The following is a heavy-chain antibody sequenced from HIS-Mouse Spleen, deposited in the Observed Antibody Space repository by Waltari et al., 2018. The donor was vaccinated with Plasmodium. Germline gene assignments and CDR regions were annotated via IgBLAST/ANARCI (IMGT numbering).Heavy chain of an antibody. J-gene: IGHJ5*02. CDR2: TYYRSKWYN. CDR3: ARERMWGNWFDP. Sequence: QVQLQQSGPGLVKPSQTLSLTCAIPGDSVSTHSAARPCIRPSPSRGLEWPGRTYYRSKWYNDYAVSVKSRITINPDTSKNQFSLQLNSVTPEDTAVYYCARERMWGNWFDPWGQGTLVTVSS. D-gene: IGHD3-16*01. CDR1: GDSVSTHSAA. V-gene: IGHV6-1*01.